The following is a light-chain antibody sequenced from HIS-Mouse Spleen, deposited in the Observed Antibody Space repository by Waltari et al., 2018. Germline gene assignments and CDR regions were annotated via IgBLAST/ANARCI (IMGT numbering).Light chain of an antibody. CDR1: ALPTKY. Sequence: SYELTQPPSVPVSPGQTARITCPGDALPTKYPYWYQQKSGQAPVLVIYEDSKRPSGIPERFSGSSSGTMATLTISGAQVEDEADYYCYSTDSSGNHRVFGGGTKLTVL. V-gene: IGLV3-10*01. J-gene: IGLJ2*01. CDR2: EDS. CDR3: YSTDSSGNHRV.